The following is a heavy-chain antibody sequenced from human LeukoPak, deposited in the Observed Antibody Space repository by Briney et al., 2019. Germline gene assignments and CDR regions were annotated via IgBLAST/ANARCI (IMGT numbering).Heavy chain of an antibody. D-gene: IGHD4-17*01. CDR2: IYSGGST. CDR1: GFTFSSYA. Sequence: PGGSLRLSCAAPGFTFSSYAMSWVRQAPGKGLEWVSVIYSGGSTYYADSVKGRFTISRDNSKNTLYLQMNSLRAEDTAVYYCARADGDYSDYWGQGTLVTVSS. CDR3: ARADGDYSDY. V-gene: IGHV3-66*01. J-gene: IGHJ4*02.